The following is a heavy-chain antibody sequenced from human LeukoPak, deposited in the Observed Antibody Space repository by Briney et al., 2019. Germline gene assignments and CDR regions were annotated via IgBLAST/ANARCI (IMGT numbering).Heavy chain of an antibody. CDR1: GFTFSSFW. CDR3: ARNKGFYYGSGIGY. D-gene: IGHD3-10*01. V-gene: IGHV3-74*01. J-gene: IGHJ4*02. CDR2: ISNDVSIT. Sequence: PGGSLRPSCAASGFTFSSFWMHWVRQAPGKGLVWVSRISNDVSITNYADSVKGRFTISRDNAKNTLYLQMNSLRAEDTAVYFCARNKGFYYGSGIGYWGQGTLVTVSS.